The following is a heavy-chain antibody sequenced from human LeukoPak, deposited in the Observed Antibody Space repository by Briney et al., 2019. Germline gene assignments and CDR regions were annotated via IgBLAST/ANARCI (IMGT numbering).Heavy chain of an antibody. D-gene: IGHD4-11*01. CDR1: GYSISSGYY. CDR2: IYHSGST. Sequence: SETLSLTCTVSGYSISSGYYWGWIRQPPGKGLEWIGSIYHSGSTYYNPSLKSRVTISVDTSKNQFSLKLSSVTAADTAVYYCARDDYSTRFDPWGQGTLVTVSS. J-gene: IGHJ5*02. CDR3: ARDDYSTRFDP. V-gene: IGHV4-38-2*02.